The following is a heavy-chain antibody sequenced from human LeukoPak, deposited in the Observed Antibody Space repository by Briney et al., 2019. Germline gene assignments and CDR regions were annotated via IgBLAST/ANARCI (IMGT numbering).Heavy chain of an antibody. J-gene: IGHJ6*02. CDR3: ARDPDSGSQYYYGMDV. Sequence: PSETLSLTCTVSGGSISSYYWGWIRQPPGKGLEWIGSIYYSGSTYYNPSLKSRVTISVDTSKNQFSLKLSSVTAADTAVYYCARDPDSGSQYYYGMDVWGQGTTVTVSS. D-gene: IGHD1-26*01. CDR2: IYYSGST. CDR1: GGSISSYY. V-gene: IGHV4-39*07.